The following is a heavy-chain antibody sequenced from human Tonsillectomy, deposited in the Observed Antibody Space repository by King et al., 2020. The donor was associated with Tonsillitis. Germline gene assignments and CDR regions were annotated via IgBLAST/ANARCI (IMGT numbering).Heavy chain of an antibody. Sequence: VQLVESGGGVVQPGGSLRLSCAASGFTFSSYGMHWVRQAPGKGLEWVAFIRYDGSNKYYGDLVKGRFTISRDNSKNTLYLQMNSLRAEDTAVYYCAKDHGWITHVIVDGAQGTLVTVSS. J-gene: IGHJ4*02. D-gene: IGHD2-21*01. V-gene: IGHV3-30*02. CDR1: GFTFSSYG. CDR2: IRYDGSNK. CDR3: AKDHGWITHVIVD.